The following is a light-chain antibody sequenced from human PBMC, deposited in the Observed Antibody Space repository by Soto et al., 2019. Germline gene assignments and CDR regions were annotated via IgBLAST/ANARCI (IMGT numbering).Light chain of an antibody. Sequence: DIQMTQSPSSLSASVGDRVTITCRASQSISSYLNWYQQKXXKXPKLLIYAASSLQSGVPSRFSGSGSGTDFTLTISSLQPEDFATYYCQQSYSTPSITFGQGTRLEIK. CDR1: QSISSY. V-gene: IGKV1-39*01. J-gene: IGKJ5*01. CDR2: AAS. CDR3: QQSYSTPSIT.